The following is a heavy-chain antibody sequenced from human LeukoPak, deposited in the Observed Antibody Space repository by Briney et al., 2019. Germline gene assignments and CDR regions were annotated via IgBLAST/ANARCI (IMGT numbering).Heavy chain of an antibody. V-gene: IGHV4-31*03. CDR3: ARGGIAVAGGLNWFDP. J-gene: IGHJ5*02. CDR2: IYYSGSS. D-gene: IGHD6-19*01. CDR1: GGSINNGGYY. Sequence: PSETLSLTCTVSGGSINNGGYYWSWIRQHPGKGLEWIGYIYYSGSSYYNPSLRSRVTISVDTSKNHFSLKLSSVTAADTAVYYCARGGIAVAGGLNWFDPWGQGTLVTVSS.